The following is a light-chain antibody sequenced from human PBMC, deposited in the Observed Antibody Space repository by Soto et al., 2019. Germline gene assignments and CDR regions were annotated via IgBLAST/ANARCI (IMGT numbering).Light chain of an antibody. Sequence: QSVLTQPASVSGFPGQSIAISCYGTSSDIGTYNLVSWYQQYPGKAPRLMIYEVTKRPSGVSNRFSGSKSGNTASLTISGLQPEDEADYYCCSYAGSSSSIFGNGTKVTVL. CDR3: CSYAGSSSSI. V-gene: IGLV2-23*02. CDR2: EVT. J-gene: IGLJ1*01. CDR1: SSDIGTYNL.